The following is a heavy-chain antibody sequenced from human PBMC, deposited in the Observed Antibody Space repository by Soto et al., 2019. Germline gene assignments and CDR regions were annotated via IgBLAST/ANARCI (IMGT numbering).Heavy chain of an antibody. J-gene: IGHJ3*02. CDR1: GYTFTSYG. Sequence: ASVKVSCKASGYTFTSYGISWLRQSPGQGLEWMGWISAYNGNTNYAQKLQGRVTMTTDTSTSTAYMELRSLRSDDTAVYYCARENYGDYASNDHDAFDIWGQGTMVTVSS. D-gene: IGHD4-17*01. CDR3: ARENYGDYASNDHDAFDI. V-gene: IGHV1-18*01. CDR2: ISAYNGNT.